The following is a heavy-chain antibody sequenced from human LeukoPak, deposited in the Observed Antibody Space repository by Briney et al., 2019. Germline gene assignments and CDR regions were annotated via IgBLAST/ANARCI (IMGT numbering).Heavy chain of an antibody. D-gene: IGHD4-17*01. J-gene: IGHJ4*02. Sequence: GGSLRLSCAASGFTFSSYAMSWVRQAPGKGLEWVSYISSSGSTIYYADSVKGRFTVSRDNAKNSLYLQMNSLRAEDTAVYYCARDDYGDYFYIDYWGQGTLVTVSS. CDR2: ISSSGSTI. CDR3: ARDDYGDYFYIDY. CDR1: GFTFSSYA. V-gene: IGHV3-48*04.